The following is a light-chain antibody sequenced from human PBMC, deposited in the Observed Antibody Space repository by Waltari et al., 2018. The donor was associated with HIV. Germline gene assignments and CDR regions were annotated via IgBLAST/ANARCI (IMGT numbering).Light chain of an antibody. CDR1: SSDVGGYDY. CDR3: SSYTSSITYV. V-gene: IGLV2-14*03. CDR2: DVT. J-gene: IGLJ1*01. Sequence: QSALTQPASVSGSPGQSITIPCTGTSSDVGGYDYVSWYQQHPGKAPQLIIYDVTYRPSGVSSRFSGSKSGNTASLTISGLQADDEADYYCSSYTSSITYVFGSGTRVTVL.